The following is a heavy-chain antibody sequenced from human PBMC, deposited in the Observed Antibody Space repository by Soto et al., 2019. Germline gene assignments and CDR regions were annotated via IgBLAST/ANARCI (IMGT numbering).Heavy chain of an antibody. J-gene: IGHJ5*02. CDR3: ARGRRYSSSWFWFDP. D-gene: IGHD6-13*01. Sequence: LSLTCTVSGGSISSYYWSWIRQYPGKGLEWIGYIYYSGSTYYNPSLKSRLTISLETSKNQFSLNLSSVTAEDTAVYYCARGRRYSSSWFWFDPWGQGTLVTVSS. CDR1: GGSISSYY. V-gene: IGHV4-31*03. CDR2: IYYSGST.